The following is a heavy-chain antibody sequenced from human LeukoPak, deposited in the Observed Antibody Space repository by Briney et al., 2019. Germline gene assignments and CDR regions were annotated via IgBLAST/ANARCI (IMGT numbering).Heavy chain of an antibody. J-gene: IGHJ4*02. Sequence: PGGSLRLSCAASGFTFSDYSMNWVRQAPRKGLEWVSSIVASGGSTYYADSVKGRFTISRDNSKNTLYLQMNSLRAEDTAVYYCARDPYGEYYFDYWGQGTLVTVSS. CDR3: ARDPYGEYYFDY. CDR1: GFTFSDYS. CDR2: IVASGGST. V-gene: IGHV3-23*01. D-gene: IGHD3-10*01.